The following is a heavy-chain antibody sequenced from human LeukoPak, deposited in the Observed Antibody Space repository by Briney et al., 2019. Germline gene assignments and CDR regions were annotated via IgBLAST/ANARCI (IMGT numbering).Heavy chain of an antibody. V-gene: IGHV4-31*03. CDR3: ARTWYSSSQYYFDY. Sequence: SETLSLTCTVSGGSISSGGYYWSRIRQHPGKGLEWIGYIYYSGSTYYNPSLKSRVTISVDTSKNQFSLKLSSVTAADTAVYYCARTWYSSSQYYFDYWGQGTLVTVSS. J-gene: IGHJ4*02. CDR2: IYYSGST. CDR1: GGSISSGGYY. D-gene: IGHD6-13*01.